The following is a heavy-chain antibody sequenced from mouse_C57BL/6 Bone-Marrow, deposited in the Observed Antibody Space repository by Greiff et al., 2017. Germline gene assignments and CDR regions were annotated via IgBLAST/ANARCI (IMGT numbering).Heavy chain of an antibody. J-gene: IGHJ2*01. CDR3: SREWYYGSSVDY. CDR2: IYPRDGST. D-gene: IGHD1-1*01. CDR1: GYNFTSYD. V-gene: IGHV1-85*01. Sequence: QVQLQQSGPELVKPGASVKLSCKASGYNFTSYDINGVKQRPGQGLEWIGWIYPRDGSTTYNEKFKGKATLTVDTSSSTAYMELHILTSEDSAVYFCSREWYYGSSVDYWGQGTTLTVSS.